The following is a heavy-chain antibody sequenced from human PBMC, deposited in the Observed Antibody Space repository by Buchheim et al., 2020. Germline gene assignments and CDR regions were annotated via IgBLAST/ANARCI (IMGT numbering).Heavy chain of an antibody. CDR3: ARRAYSSKEAPE. CDR1: GGSISSSGFY. Sequence: QLQLQESGPGLVKPSETLSLICTVSGGSISSSGFYWVWIRQPPGQGLEWIGSIYSNGNTYYNASLESRVTISADTSKNQFSLKLNSVPAADTAAYYCARRAYSSKEAPEWGRGT. J-gene: IGHJ4*02. V-gene: IGHV4-39*01. D-gene: IGHD2-21*01. CDR2: IYSNGNT.